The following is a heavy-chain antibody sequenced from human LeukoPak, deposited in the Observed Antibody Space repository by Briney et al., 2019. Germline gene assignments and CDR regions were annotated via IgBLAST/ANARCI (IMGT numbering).Heavy chain of an antibody. CDR3: ARRYYDSSGYYEADAFDI. V-gene: IGHV4-39*07. D-gene: IGHD3-22*01. CDR2: IYHSGST. Sequence: LETLSLTCTVSGGSISSSSYYWDWIRQPPGKGLEWIGSIYHSGSTNYNPSLKSRVTISVDKSKNQFSLKLSSVTAADTAVYYCARRYYDSSGYYEADAFDIWGQGTMVTVPS. J-gene: IGHJ3*02. CDR1: GGSISSSSYY.